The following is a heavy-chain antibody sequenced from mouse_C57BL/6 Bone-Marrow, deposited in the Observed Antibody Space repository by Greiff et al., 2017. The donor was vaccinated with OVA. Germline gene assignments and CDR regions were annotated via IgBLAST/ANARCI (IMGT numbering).Heavy chain of an antibody. CDR1: GYTFTDYY. CDR2: INPNNGGT. J-gene: IGHJ4*01. D-gene: IGHD1-1*01. Sequence: VQLQQSGPELVKPGASVKISCKASGYTFTDYYMNWVKQSHGKSLEWIGDINPNNGGTSYNQKFKGKATLTVDKSSSTAYMELRSLTSEDSAVYYCARGHYYGSSLYAMDYWGQGTSVTVSS. CDR3: ARGHYYGSSLYAMDY. V-gene: IGHV1-26*01.